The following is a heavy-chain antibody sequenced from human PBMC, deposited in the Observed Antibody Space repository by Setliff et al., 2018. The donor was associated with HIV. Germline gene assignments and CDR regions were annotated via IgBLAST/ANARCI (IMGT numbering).Heavy chain of an antibody. J-gene: IGHJ3*01. CDR3: ARGEACGGGCHYAFEL. CDR2: IYTNGYT. Sequence: PSETLSLTCSVSGGSISSGSYYWTWIRQPAGKGPEWIGHIYTNGYTNYNPSLKSRVTISVDTSKNQFSLRLTSVTAADTAVYYCARGEACGGGCHYAFELWGRGTMVTVSS. D-gene: IGHD2-21*02. CDR1: GGSISSGSYY. V-gene: IGHV4-61*09.